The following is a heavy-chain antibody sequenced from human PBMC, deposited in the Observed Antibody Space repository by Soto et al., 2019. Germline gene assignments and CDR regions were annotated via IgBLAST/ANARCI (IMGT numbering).Heavy chain of an antibody. D-gene: IGHD4-17*01. Sequence: NPAETLCLTCTLYVGPFSGYYWSWIRQPPEKGLDRIGEINRSGGTNYNPSLKSRVTMSVDTSKNRFSLRLSSVTAADTAVYYCARSLRLRWGTTVVNPSPNFDYWGQGTLVTVSS. CDR1: VGPFSGYY. CDR3: ARSLRLRWGTTVVNPSPNFDY. V-gene: IGHV4-34*01. J-gene: IGHJ4*02. CDR2: INRSGGT.